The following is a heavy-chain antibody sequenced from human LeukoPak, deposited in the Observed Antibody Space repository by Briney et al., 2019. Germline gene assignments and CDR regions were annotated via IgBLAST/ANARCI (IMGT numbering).Heavy chain of an antibody. D-gene: IGHD3-10*01. V-gene: IGHV3-30*04. Sequence: GGSLRLSCAASGFTFSSYAMHWVRQAPGKGLEWVAVISYDGSNKYYADSVKGRFTISRDNSKNTLYLQMNSLRAEDTAVYYCARDLESYRWFGGLLNEYYYGMDVWGQGTTVTVSS. J-gene: IGHJ6*02. CDR1: GFTFSSYA. CDR3: ARDLESYRWFGGLLNEYYYGMDV. CDR2: ISYDGSNK.